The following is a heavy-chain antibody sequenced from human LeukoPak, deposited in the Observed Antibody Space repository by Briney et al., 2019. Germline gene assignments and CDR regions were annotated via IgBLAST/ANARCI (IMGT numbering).Heavy chain of an antibody. D-gene: IGHD2-15*01. J-gene: IGHJ4*02. Sequence: ASVKVSCKASGYTFTSYGISWVRQAPGQGLEWMGWISAYNGNTNYAQKLQGRVTMTTDTSTSTAYMELRSLRSDDTAVYYCARDEVEACSGGSCYFDYWGQGTLVTVSS. V-gene: IGHV1-18*01. CDR3: ARDEVEACSGGSCYFDY. CDR2: ISAYNGNT. CDR1: GYTFTSYG.